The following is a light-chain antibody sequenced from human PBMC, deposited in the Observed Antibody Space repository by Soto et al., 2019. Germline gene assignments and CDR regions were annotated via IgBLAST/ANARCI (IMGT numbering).Light chain of an antibody. CDR1: SSDFGTYNY. V-gene: IGLV2-14*03. Sequence: QSVLTQPASVSGSPGQSITISCTGTSSDFGTYNYVSWYQQHTGKAPKLMIFDVSYRPSGVSNRFSGSKSDNTASLTISGLQAEDEADYYCNSYTGTSSRYVFGTGTKSPS. CDR2: DVS. J-gene: IGLJ1*01. CDR3: NSYTGTSSRYV.